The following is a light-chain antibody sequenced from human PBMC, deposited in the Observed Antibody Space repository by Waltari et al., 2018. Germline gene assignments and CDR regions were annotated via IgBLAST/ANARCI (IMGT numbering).Light chain of an antibody. CDR2: TNN. J-gene: IGLJ2*01. CDR1: SSNTGTHT. CDR3: AAWDDSLNGVV. Sequence: QSVLTQPPSTSGTPGQRATISCSGSSSNTGTHTVNWYQQLPGTAPKLLIYTNNQRPSGVPDRFSGSRSGTSASLAISGLQSEDEAGYHCAAWDDSLNGVVFGGGTKVTVL. V-gene: IGLV1-44*01.